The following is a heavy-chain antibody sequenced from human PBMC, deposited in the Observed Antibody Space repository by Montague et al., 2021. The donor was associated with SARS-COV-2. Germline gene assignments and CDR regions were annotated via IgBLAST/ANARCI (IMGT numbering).Heavy chain of an antibody. CDR2: IRYGGGP. Sequence: TLSLTCTVSGDSITNDNFYWGWIRQPPGKGLGWIGYIRYGGGPYYNTSLESRVTISLDTSRDQYSLKLTSLTAADTAVYYCARAGVGSRPGPFDYWGQGILVTVSS. CDR3: ARAGVGSRPGPFDY. CDR1: GDSITNDNFY. V-gene: IGHV4-30-4*08. D-gene: IGHD1-26*01. J-gene: IGHJ4*02.